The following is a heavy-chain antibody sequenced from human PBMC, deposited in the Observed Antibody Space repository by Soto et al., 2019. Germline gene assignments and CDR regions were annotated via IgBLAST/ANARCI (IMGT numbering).Heavy chain of an antibody. Sequence: SCKASGYTFTSYSISWIRQPPGKGLEWIGYIYYSGSTNYNPSLKSRVTISVDTSKNQFSLKLSSVTAADTAVYYCARGRRAAYYFDYWGQGTLVTVSS. CDR1: GYTFTSYS. CDR2: IYYSGST. J-gene: IGHJ4*02. CDR3: ARGRRAAYYFDY. D-gene: IGHD6-13*01. V-gene: IGHV4-59*01.